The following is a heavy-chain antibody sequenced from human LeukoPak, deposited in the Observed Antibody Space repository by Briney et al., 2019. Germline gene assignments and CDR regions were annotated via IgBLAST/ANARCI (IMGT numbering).Heavy chain of an antibody. CDR2: IYYSGST. D-gene: IGHD4-17*01. Sequence: SETLSLTCTVSGGSISSYYWSWIRQPPGKGLEWIGYIYYSGSTNYNPSLKSRVTISVDTSKNQFSLKLSSVTAADTAVYYCARGNDYGDVGAFDIWGQGTMVTVSS. CDR3: ARGNDYGDVGAFDI. V-gene: IGHV4-59*01. J-gene: IGHJ3*02. CDR1: GGSISSYY.